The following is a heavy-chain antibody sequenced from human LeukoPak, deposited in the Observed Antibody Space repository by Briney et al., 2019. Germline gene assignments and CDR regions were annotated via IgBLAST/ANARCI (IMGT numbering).Heavy chain of an antibody. D-gene: IGHD1-14*01. Sequence: SETLSLTCTVSGGSISSYYWGWIRQPPGKGLEWIGYIYYSGSTIYNPSLKGRVTMSVDTSKNQFSLKLSSVTAADTAVYYCARGRYESTRLSAYYYYYMDVWGKGTTVTVSS. CDR2: IYYSGST. CDR1: GGSISSYY. CDR3: ARGRYESTRLSAYYYYYMDV. V-gene: IGHV4-59*12. J-gene: IGHJ6*03.